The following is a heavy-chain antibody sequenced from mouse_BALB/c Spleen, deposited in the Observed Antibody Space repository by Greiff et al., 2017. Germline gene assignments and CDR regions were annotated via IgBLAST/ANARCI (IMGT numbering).Heavy chain of an antibody. Sequence: QVQLQQPGAELVKPGASVKLSCKASGYTFTSYWMHWVKQRPGQGLEWIGEINPSNGRTNYNEKFKSKATLTVDKSSSTAYMQLSSLTSEDSAVYYCARRSSGFDYWGQGTTLTVSS. CDR2: INPSNGRT. CDR3: ARRSSGFDY. D-gene: IGHD3-1*01. J-gene: IGHJ2*01. V-gene: IGHV1S81*02. CDR1: GYTFTSYW.